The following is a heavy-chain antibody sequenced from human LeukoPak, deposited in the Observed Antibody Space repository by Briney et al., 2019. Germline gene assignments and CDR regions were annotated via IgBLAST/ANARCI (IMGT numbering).Heavy chain of an antibody. CDR1: GYTFTSYG. D-gene: IGHD3-9*01. Sequence: GASVKVSCKACGYTFTSYGISWVRQAPGQRLEWMGWISGYNGNTSYAQKLQGRVTMTTDASTSTAYMELRSLRSDDTAVYYCARDPQSTSDYDILTDNYYYYGMDVWGQGTTVTVSS. CDR3: ARDPQSTSDYDILTDNYYYYGMDV. V-gene: IGHV1-18*01. CDR2: ISGYNGNT. J-gene: IGHJ6*02.